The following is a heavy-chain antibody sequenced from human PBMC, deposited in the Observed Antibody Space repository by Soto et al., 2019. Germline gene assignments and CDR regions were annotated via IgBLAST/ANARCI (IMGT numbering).Heavy chain of an antibody. CDR2: ISSSGGST. V-gene: IGHV3-23*01. Sequence: EVQLLESGGGLVQPGGSLRLSCAASGFTFSSYAMSWVRQAPGKGLEWVSTISSSGGSTYYADSVKGRFTISRDNSKSTLYLQMNSLRAEDTAVYYCAKERWWGYGMDVWGQGTTVTVSS. CDR1: GFTFSSYA. D-gene: IGHD2-15*01. CDR3: AKERWWGYGMDV. J-gene: IGHJ6*02.